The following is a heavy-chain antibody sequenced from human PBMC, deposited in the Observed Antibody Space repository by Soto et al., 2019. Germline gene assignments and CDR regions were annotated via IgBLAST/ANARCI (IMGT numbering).Heavy chain of an antibody. Sequence: PCGSLRLSCAASGFIVCGSAVHWVRKVPGKGQEWVAIISYDGNTKYYADSVRGRITISRDNLKNTLYLQMNSLRTDDTAVYYCAVNLGHYDGSGYSEILYYFDYWGQGALLTVSS. CDR3: AVNLGHYDGSGYSEILYYFDY. CDR2: ISYDGNTK. J-gene: IGHJ4*02. V-gene: IGHV3-30-3*01. D-gene: IGHD3-22*01. CDR1: GFIVCGSA.